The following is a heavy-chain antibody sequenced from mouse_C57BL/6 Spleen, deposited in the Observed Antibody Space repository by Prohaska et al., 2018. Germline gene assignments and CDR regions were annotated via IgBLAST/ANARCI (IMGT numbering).Heavy chain of an antibody. V-gene: IGHV5-17*01. CDR3: AKDQARSGSYYYYYYGMDI. D-gene: IGHD1-1*01. CDR1: GFTFSSYG. J-gene: IGHJ1*01. CDR2: ISYDGSNK. Sequence: GFTFSSYGMHWVRQAPGKGLEWVAVISYDGSNKYYADSVKGRFTISRDNSKNTLYLQMNSLRAEDTAVYYCAKDQARSGSYYYYYYGMDIWGQGTTFTVSS.